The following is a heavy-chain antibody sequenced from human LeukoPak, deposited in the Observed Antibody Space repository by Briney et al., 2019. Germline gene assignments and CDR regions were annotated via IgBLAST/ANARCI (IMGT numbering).Heavy chain of an antibody. Sequence: GGSLRLSCAASGFTFSGSALHWVRQASGKGLEWVGRIRSKANSYATAYAASAKGRFIISRDDSKNTAYLQMNSLKTEDTAEYYCTRAGHDYVWEDFDYWGQGTLVTVSS. J-gene: IGHJ4*02. D-gene: IGHD3-16*01. CDR3: TRAGHDYVWEDFDY. CDR1: GFTFSGSA. CDR2: IRSKANSYAT. V-gene: IGHV3-73*01.